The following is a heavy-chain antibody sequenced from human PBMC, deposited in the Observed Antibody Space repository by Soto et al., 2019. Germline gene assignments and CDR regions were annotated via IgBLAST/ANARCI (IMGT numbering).Heavy chain of an antibody. Sequence: GASLKVSCKASGYTFTSYGISWVRQAPGQGLEWMGRISPINGNANYAQKFQGRVTITADKSTSTAYMELSSLRSEDTAVYYCARDSYCSGGSRYRDWFDPWGQGTLVNVS. D-gene: IGHD2-15*01. CDR3: ARDSYCSGGSRYRDWFDP. CDR2: ISPINGNA. J-gene: IGHJ5*02. V-gene: IGHV1-69*04. CDR1: GYTFTSYG.